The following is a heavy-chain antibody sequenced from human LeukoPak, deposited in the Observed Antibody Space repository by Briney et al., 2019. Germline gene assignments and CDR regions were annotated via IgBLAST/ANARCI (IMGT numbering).Heavy chain of an antibody. CDR3: ARGGIVATPDDY. V-gene: IGHV1-69*04. D-gene: IGHD5-12*01. CDR1: GGTFSSYS. Sequence: GASVKVSCKASGGTFSSYSISWVRQAPGQGLEWMGRIIPILGIANYAQKFQGRVTITADKSTSTAYMELRSLRSEDPAVYYCARGGIVATPDDYWGQGALVSVSS. J-gene: IGHJ4*02. CDR2: IIPILGIA.